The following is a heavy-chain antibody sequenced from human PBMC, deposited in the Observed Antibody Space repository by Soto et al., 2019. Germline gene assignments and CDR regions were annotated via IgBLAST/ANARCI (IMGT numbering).Heavy chain of an antibody. J-gene: IGHJ4*02. Sequence: SETVSLTCTVSGGSISSGDYYWGWIRQPPGKGLEWIGSIYYSGATYYNPSLKSRVTTSVDTSKSQLSLKLTSVTAADTAVYYCAECVRDSGDLWGQGILVTVSS. CDR2: IYYSGAT. CDR1: GGSISSGDYY. V-gene: IGHV4-39*01. D-gene: IGHD3-10*01. CDR3: AECVRDSGDL.